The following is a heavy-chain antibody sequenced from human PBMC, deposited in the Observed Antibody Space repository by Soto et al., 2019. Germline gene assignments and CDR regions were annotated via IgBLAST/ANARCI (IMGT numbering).Heavy chain of an antibody. D-gene: IGHD3-22*01. CDR3: ARVSGYYPPHYYYYYMDV. CDR2: IYPGDSDT. CDR1: GYSFTSYR. Sequence: GESLKISCKGSGYSFTSYRIGWVRQMPGKGLEWMGIIYPGDSDTRYSPSFQGQVTISADKSISTAYLQWSSLKASDTAMYYCARVSGYYPPHYYYYYMDVWGKGTTVTVSS. J-gene: IGHJ6*03. V-gene: IGHV5-51*01.